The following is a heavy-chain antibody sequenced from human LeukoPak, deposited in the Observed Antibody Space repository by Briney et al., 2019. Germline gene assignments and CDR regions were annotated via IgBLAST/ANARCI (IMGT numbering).Heavy chain of an antibody. CDR2: IYTSGST. Sequence: PSETLSLTCTVSGGSISSGSYYWSWIRQPAGKGLEWIGRIYTSGSTNYNPSLKSRVTISVDRSKNQFSLKLSSVTAADTAVYYCARGSSWYGDWFDPWGQGTLVTVSS. CDR3: ARGSSWYGDWFDP. V-gene: IGHV4-61*02. J-gene: IGHJ5*02. CDR1: GGSISSGSYY. D-gene: IGHD6-13*01.